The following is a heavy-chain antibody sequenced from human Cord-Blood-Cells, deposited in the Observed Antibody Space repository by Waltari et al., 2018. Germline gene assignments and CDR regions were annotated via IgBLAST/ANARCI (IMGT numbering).Heavy chain of an antibody. CDR1: GYTFTSYG. J-gene: IGHJ3*02. Sequence: QLQLVQSGAEVQKPGPAVKVSCKASGYTFTSYGTSWLGQAPGQGLEWMGWISAYNGNTNYAQKLQGRVTMTTDTPTRTAYMGLRSLRSEDTVVYYCARDQSPFDSWGQGTMVTVSS. V-gene: IGHV1-18*01. CDR2: ISAYNGNT. CDR3: ARDQSPFDS.